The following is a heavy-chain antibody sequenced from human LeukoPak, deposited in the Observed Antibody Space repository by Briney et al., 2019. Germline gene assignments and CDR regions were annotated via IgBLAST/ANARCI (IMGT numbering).Heavy chain of an antibody. CDR2: ISGSGGSI. CDR3: AKDRDCSSDTCYVFWFDP. D-gene: IGHD2-2*01. Sequence: PGGSLRLSCAASGFTFSSYAMSWVRQAPGKGLEWVSVISGSGGSISYADSVKGRFTISRDNSKNTLYLQMNSLRAEDTAVYYCAKDRDCSSDTCYVFWFDPWGQGTLVTVSS. V-gene: IGHV3-23*01. J-gene: IGHJ5*02. CDR1: GFTFSSYA.